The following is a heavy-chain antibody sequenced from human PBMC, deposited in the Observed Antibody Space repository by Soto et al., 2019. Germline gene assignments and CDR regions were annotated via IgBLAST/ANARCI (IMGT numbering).Heavy chain of an antibody. J-gene: IGHJ6*02. CDR2: ISAYNGNT. D-gene: IGHD6-13*01. CDR3: ARDMAAAGIYYYYYGMDV. CDR1: GYTFTGYY. V-gene: IGHV1-18*04. Sequence: ASVKVSCKASGYTFTGYYIHWVRQAPGQGLEWMGWISAYNGNTNYAQKLQGRVTMTTDTSTSTAYMELRSLRSDDTAVYYCARDMAAAGIYYYYYGMDVWGQGTTVTVSS.